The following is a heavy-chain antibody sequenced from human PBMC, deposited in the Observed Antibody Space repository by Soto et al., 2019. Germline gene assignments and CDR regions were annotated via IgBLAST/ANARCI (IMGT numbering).Heavy chain of an antibody. V-gene: IGHV3-30*18. Sequence: QVQLVESGGGVVRPGRSLRLSCAASGFTFRNYGMHWVRQAPGKGLEWVAVISDDGSNKNYVDSVKGRFTISRDNSKNTLYLQMNSLRAEDTAVYYCAKDHYSETSGYKDYWGQGTLVTVSS. D-gene: IGHD3-22*01. CDR2: ISDDGSNK. CDR1: GFTFRNYG. CDR3: AKDHYSETSGYKDY. J-gene: IGHJ4*02.